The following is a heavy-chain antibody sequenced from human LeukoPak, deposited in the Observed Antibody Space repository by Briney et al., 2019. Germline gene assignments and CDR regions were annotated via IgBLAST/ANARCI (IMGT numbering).Heavy chain of an antibody. CDR2: ISGIGTDT. CDR1: GFSFSSYA. J-gene: IGHJ4*02. V-gene: IGHV3-23*01. Sequence: GGSLRLSCGRSGFSFSSYAMSSVRQALGRGLEWVSAISGIGTDTFYANSVKGRFTISRDNPQNTLYLQMNSLRAEDTAVYYCAKGGGSSCYSPSDYWGQGTLVTVSS. CDR3: AKGGGSSCYSPSDY. D-gene: IGHD2-15*01.